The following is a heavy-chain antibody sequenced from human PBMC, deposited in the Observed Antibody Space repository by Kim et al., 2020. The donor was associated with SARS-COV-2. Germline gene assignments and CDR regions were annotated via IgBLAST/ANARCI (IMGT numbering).Heavy chain of an antibody. D-gene: IGHD2-15*01. V-gene: IGHV1-69*06. J-gene: IGHJ6*02. CDR3: ARACSGGSCYSSYYYYGMDV. CDR2: IIPIFGTA. CDR1: GGTFSSYA. Sequence: SVKVSCKASGGTFSSYAISWVRQAPGQGLEWMGGIIPIFGTANYAQKFQGRVTITADKSTSTAYMELSSLRSEDTAVYYCARACSGGSCYSSYYYYGMDVWGQGTTVTVSS.